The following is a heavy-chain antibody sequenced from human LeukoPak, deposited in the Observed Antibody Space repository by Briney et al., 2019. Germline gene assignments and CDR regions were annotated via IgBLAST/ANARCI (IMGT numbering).Heavy chain of an antibody. V-gene: IGHV3-23*01. J-gene: IGHJ6*02. Sequence: GGSLRLSCAASGFTFSNYWMSWVRQAPGKGLEWVSTISGSGGSTYYADSVKGRFTISRDNSKNTLYLQMNSLRAEDTAVYYCAKELRGYSYAYYGMDVWGQGTTVTVSS. CDR1: GFTFSNYW. D-gene: IGHD5-18*01. CDR2: ISGSGGST. CDR3: AKELRGYSYAYYGMDV.